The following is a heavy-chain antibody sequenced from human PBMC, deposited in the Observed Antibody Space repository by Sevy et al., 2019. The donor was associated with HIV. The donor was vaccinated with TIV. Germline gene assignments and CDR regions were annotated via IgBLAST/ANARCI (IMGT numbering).Heavy chain of an antibody. J-gene: IGHJ4*02. CDR3: QISPSSSGSSSTWATFDY. Sequence: GGYLRLSCAASGFTFSNYAMSWVRQAPGKGLEWVSAISASGGTTFFADSVKGRFTISRDNSKNTMYLQMNSLRVEDTAVYYWQISPSSSGSSSTWATFDYWGQGTLVTVSS. D-gene: IGHD6-13*01. V-gene: IGHV3-23*01. CDR1: GFTFSNYA. CDR2: ISASGGTT.